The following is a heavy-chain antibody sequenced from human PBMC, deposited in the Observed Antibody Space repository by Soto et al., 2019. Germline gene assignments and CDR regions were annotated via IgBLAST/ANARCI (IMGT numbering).Heavy chain of an antibody. J-gene: IGHJ4*02. D-gene: IGHD3-3*01. CDR3: AKTPGYDFRPAYYFDY. CDR1: GFTFSSYA. Sequence: WGSLRLSCAASGFTFSSYAMSWVRQAPGKGLEWVSAISGSGGSTYYADSVKGRFTISRDNSKNTLYLQMNSLRAEDTAVYYCAKTPGYDFRPAYYFDYWGQGTLVTVSS. V-gene: IGHV3-23*01. CDR2: ISGSGGST.